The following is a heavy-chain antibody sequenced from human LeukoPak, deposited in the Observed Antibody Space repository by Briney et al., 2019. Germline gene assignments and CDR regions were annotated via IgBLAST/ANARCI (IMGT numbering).Heavy chain of an antibody. J-gene: IGHJ5*02. V-gene: IGHV1-2*02. D-gene: IGHD2-15*01. CDR1: GYTFTGYY. CDR3: ARVDPHCSGGSCYETRFDP. CDR2: INPNSGGT. Sequence: ASVKASCKASGYTFTGYYMHWVRQAPGQGLEWMGWINPNSGGTNYAQKFQGRVTMTRDTSISTAYMELSRLRSDDTAVYYCARVDPHCSGGSCYETRFDPWGQGTLVTVSS.